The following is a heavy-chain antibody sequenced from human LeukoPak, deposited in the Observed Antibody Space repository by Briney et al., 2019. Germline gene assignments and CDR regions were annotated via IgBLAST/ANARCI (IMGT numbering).Heavy chain of an antibody. CDR1: GGSISSYY. CDR3: ARGGVLWFGEPRGWFDP. J-gene: IGHJ5*02. V-gene: IGHV4-59*01. Sequence: SETLSLTCTVSGGSISSYYWSWLRQPPGKGLEWIGYIYYSGSTNYNPSLKSRVTISVDTSKNQFSLKLSSVTAADTAVYYCARGGVLWFGEPRGWFDPWGQGTLVTVSS. D-gene: IGHD3-10*01. CDR2: IYYSGST.